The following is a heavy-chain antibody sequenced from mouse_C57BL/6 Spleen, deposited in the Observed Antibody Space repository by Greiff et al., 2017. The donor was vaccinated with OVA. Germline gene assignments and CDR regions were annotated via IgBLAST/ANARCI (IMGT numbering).Heavy chain of an antibody. CDR2: IYPGSGNT. Sequence: QVQLKQSGAELVRPGASVKLSCKASGYTFTDYYINWVKQRPGQGLEWIARIYPGSGNTYYNEQLKGKATLTAEKSSSTAYMQLSSLTSEDSAVYFGAREGTAQVSAWFAYWGQGTLVTVSA. D-gene: IGHD3-2*02. CDR3: AREGTAQVSAWFAY. CDR1: GYTFTDYY. V-gene: IGHV1-76*01. J-gene: IGHJ3*01.